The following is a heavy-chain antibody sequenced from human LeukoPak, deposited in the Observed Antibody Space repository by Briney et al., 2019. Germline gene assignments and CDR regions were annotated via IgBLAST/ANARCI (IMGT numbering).Heavy chain of an antibody. CDR2: ISDSGGTT. Sequence: GGSLRLSCAASGFTFSSYWMSWARQASGKGLEWVSGISDSGGTTYYADSVKGRFTISRDNSKNTVSLQMDSLRADDTAAYYCATTFWSGYLSYFDYWGQGTLVTVSS. CDR1: GFTFSSYW. J-gene: IGHJ4*02. D-gene: IGHD3-3*01. CDR3: ATTFWSGYLSYFDY. V-gene: IGHV3-23*01.